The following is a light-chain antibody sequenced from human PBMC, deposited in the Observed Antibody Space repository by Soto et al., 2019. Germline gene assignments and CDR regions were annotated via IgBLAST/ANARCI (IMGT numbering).Light chain of an antibody. Sequence: EIVLTQSPGTLSLSPGERATLSCRASQSVSSSYLAWYQQKPGQAPRLLIYGASSRATGIPDRFSGSGSGTEFTLTISSLQSEDFAVYYCQQYVSPPITFGQGTRLEIK. CDR1: QSVSSSY. V-gene: IGKV3-20*01. CDR3: QQYVSPPIT. J-gene: IGKJ5*01. CDR2: GAS.